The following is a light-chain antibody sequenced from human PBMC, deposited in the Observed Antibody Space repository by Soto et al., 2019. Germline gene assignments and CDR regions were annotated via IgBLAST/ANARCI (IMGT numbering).Light chain of an antibody. V-gene: IGLV2-14*01. Sequence: QSALTQPASVSGSPGQSITISCTGTSSDVGTYNYVSWYQQHPGKAPKLMIYDVSNRPSGVPDRVSGSKSGNTASLTISGLQAEDEADYYCSSYTGSSTSVVFGGGTKLTVL. CDR1: SSDVGTYNY. CDR3: SSYTGSSTSVV. CDR2: DVS. J-gene: IGLJ2*01.